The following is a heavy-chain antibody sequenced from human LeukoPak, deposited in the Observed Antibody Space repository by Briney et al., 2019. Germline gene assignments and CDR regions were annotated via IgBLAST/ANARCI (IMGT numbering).Heavy chain of an antibody. Sequence: SETLSLTCVVYGGSFSGYYWGWIRQPPGKGLEWIGEINHSGGTNYNPSLKSRVTISLDTSKKYFSLNLTSVTAADTAVYYCARVYGDYLFDYWGQGTLVTVSS. J-gene: IGHJ4*02. CDR3: ARVYGDYLFDY. CDR2: INHSGGT. D-gene: IGHD4-17*01. V-gene: IGHV4-34*01. CDR1: GGSFSGYY.